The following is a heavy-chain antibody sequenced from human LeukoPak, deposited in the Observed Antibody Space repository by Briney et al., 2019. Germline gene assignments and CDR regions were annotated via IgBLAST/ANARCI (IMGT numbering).Heavy chain of an antibody. J-gene: IGHJ4*02. CDR3: AREYSSGSNRDY. CDR2: ISYDGTSE. D-gene: IGHD6-19*01. V-gene: IGHV3-30*03. Sequence: PGRSLRLSCAASRFTFNSYGMYWVRQAPGKGLEWVAGISYDGTSEYYADSVKGRSTIFRDSSKNTLYLQMNSLRAEDTAVYYCAREYSSGSNRDYWGQGTLVTVSS. CDR1: RFTFNSYG.